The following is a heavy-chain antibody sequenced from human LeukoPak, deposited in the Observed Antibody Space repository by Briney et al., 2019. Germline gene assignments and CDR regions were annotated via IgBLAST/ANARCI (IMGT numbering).Heavy chain of an antibody. V-gene: IGHV4-59*01. CDR3: ARDSGSSPTFDY. J-gene: IGHJ4*02. D-gene: IGHD1-26*01. CDR2: IYYTGNT. Sequence: PSETLSLTCTVSGGSISNSFWSWIRQPPGKGLEWIAYIYYTGNTKYNPSLKSRVTISVDTSKNQFSLRLSSVTAADTAVYYCARDSGSSPTFDYWGQGTLVTASS. CDR1: GGSISNSF.